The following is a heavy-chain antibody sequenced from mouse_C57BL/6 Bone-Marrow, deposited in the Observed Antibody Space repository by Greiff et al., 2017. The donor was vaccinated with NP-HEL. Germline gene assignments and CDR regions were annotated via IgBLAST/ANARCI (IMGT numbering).Heavy chain of an antibody. V-gene: IGHV1-26*01. CDR3: ARDVYWFSY. CDR1: GYTFTDYY. CDR2: INPNNGGT. J-gene: IGHJ3*01. Sequence: VQLQQSGPELVKPGASVKISCKASGYTFTDYYMNWVKQSHGKSLEWIGDINPNNGGTSYNQKFKGKATLTVDKSSSTAYMEHRSLTSGDTTGYFCARDVYWFSYSGPRTLFSVSA.